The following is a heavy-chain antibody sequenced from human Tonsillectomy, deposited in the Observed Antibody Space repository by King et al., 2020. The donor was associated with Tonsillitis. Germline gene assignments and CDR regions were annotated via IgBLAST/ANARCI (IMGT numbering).Heavy chain of an antibody. CDR1: GGSLIGYY. CDR3: ARLNDREGP. Sequence: VQLQQWGAGLLKPSETLSLTCAGYGGSLIGYYLSWIRHPPGKGLEWIGEINHTGGTNYHPSLKSRVTISVDTSKNPFSLKLSSVTAADTAVYYCARLNDREGPWGQGTLVTVSS. CDR2: INHTGGT. D-gene: IGHD3-9*01. V-gene: IGHV4-34*01. J-gene: IGHJ5*02.